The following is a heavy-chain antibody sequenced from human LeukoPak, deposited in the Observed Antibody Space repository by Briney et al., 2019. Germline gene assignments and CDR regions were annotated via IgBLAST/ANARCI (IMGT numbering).Heavy chain of an antibody. J-gene: IGHJ1*01. D-gene: IGHD6-19*01. CDR2: ISPDSGGS. Sequence: ASVKVSCKASGYTFIGYDMHGVRQAPGQGLEWMGWISPDSGGSNSAQKFQGRVTMTRDTSISTAYLELSSLRSDDTAVYYCARARDSGWEEYMQPWGQGTLVTVSS. CDR3: ARARDSGWEEYMQP. V-gene: IGHV1-2*02. CDR1: GYTFIGYD.